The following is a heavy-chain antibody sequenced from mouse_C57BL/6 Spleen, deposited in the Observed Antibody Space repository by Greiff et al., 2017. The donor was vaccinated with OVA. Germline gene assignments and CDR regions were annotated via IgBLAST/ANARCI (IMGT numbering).Heavy chain of an antibody. CDR2: IYPGDGDT. D-gene: IGHD2-3*01. Sequence: VQLVESGPELVKPGASVKISCKASGYAFSSSWMNWVKQRPGKGLEWIGRIYPGDGDTNYNGKFKGTATLTADKSSSTAYMQLSSLTSEDSAVYFCARDDGYAWFAYWGQGTLVTVSA. J-gene: IGHJ3*01. CDR1: GYAFSSSW. CDR3: ARDDGYAWFAY. V-gene: IGHV1-82*01.